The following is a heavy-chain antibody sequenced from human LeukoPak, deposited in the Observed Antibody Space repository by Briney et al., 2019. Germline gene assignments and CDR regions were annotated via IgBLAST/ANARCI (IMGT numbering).Heavy chain of an antibody. D-gene: IGHD3-10*01. CDR1: GDSISSSNSY. V-gene: IGHV4-39*07. CDR2: IFYSGNT. CDR3: ARESRFVGRGLIITNWFDP. J-gene: IGHJ5*02. Sequence: PSETLSLTCTVSGDSISSSNSYWGWIRQPPGKGLEWIGCIFYSGNTSYHASLKSRVTVSVDTSKNPFSLKLSSVTAADTAVYYGARESRFVGRGLIITNWFDPWGQGTLVTVSS.